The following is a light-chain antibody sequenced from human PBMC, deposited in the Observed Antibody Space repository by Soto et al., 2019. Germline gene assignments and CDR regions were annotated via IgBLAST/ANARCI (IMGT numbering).Light chain of an antibody. CDR2: DVT. CDR1: SSDVGGYNY. Sequence: QSALTQPASVSGSPGQSITISCTGTSSDVGGYNYVSWYQQHPGKAPKLMIYDVTNRPSGVSNRFSGSKSGNTASLTISGLQAEDEAYYYCSPYTSSSTPWVFGGGTKLTVL. V-gene: IGLV2-14*01. CDR3: SPYTSSSTPWV. J-gene: IGLJ3*02.